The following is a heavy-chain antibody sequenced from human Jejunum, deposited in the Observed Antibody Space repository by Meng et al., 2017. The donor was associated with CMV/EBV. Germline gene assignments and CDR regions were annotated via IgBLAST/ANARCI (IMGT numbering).Heavy chain of an antibody. J-gene: IGHJ4*02. D-gene: IGHD6-19*01. V-gene: IGHV2-5*02. CDR3: AHRPVAGYFDY. CDR1: GFSLSTSGVG. CDR2: IYWDDDY. Sequence: IPLKLLGPRLLKPPRTLTMTCMCSGFSLSTSGVGVGWIRQPLGKALEWLALIYWDDDYRYIPSLESRLSITKDTSKNQVVLTMTNMDPVDTATYYCAHRPVAGYFDYWGQGTLVTVSS.